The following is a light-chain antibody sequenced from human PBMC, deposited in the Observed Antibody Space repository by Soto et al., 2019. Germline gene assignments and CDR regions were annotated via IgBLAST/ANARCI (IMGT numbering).Light chain of an antibody. CDR2: LNSDGSH. V-gene: IGLV4-69*01. CDR3: QTWGTGIQGV. J-gene: IGLJ2*01. Sequence: QLVLTQSPSASASLGASVKLTCTLSSGHSSYAIAWHQQQPEKGPRYLMKLNSDGSHSKGDGIPDRFSGSSSGAERYLPISSLQSEDEADYYCQTWGTGIQGVFGGGTKVTVL. CDR1: SGHSSYA.